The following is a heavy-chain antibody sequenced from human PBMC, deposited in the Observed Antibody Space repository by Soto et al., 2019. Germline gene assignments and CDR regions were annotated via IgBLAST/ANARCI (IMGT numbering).Heavy chain of an antibody. CDR3: AKDRGPPALLYGDYYFDY. J-gene: IGHJ4*02. Sequence: QVQLVESGGGVVQPGRSLRLSCAASGFTFSSYGMHWVRQAPGKGLEWVAVISYDGSNKYYADSVKGRFTISRDNSKNTLYLQMNSLRAEDTAVYYCAKDRGPPALLYGDYYFDYWGQGTLVTVSS. CDR1: GFTFSSYG. CDR2: ISYDGSNK. V-gene: IGHV3-30*18. D-gene: IGHD4-17*01.